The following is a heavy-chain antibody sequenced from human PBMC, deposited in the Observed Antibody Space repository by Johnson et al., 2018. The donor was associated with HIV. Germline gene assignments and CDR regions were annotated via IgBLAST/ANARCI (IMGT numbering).Heavy chain of an antibody. Sequence: VQLVESGGGVVRPGGSLRLSCAASGFTFSSYDMHWVRQATGKGLEWVSAIGTAGDTYYPGSVKGRFTISRDNSKNTLYLQMNSLRAEDTAVYYCATDDEAVDIWGQGTMVTVSS. CDR3: ATDDEAVDI. J-gene: IGHJ3*02. V-gene: IGHV3-13*01. CDR1: GFTFSSYD. CDR2: IGTAGDT.